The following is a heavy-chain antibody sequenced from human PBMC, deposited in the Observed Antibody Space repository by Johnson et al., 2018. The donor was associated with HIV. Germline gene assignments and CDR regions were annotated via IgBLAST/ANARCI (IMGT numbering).Heavy chain of an antibody. J-gene: IGHJ3*01. CDR2: ISSAGPTT. CDR3: TRSHTWNYLDAFDF. V-gene: IGHV3-30*04. CDR1: GFTFRNYA. Sequence: VQLVASGGGVLQPGTSLRLSCPASGFTFRNYAMHWVRQAPGKGLEWVAVISSAGPTTYDADPVQGRFTISRDKSNNTLYRQMNSLRSEDTAMYFCTRSHTWNYLDAFDFWGQGTMVTVSS. D-gene: IGHD1-20*01.